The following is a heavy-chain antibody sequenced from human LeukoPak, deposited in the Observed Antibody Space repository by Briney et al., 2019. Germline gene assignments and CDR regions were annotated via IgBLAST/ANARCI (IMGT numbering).Heavy chain of an antibody. V-gene: IGHV1-2*02. CDR1: GYTFTGYY. Sequence: ASVKVSCKASGYTFTGYYMHWVRQAPGQGLEWMGWINPNSGGTNYAQKFQGRVTMTRDTSISTAYMELSRLRSDDTAVYYCARASRIAARHMAADYWGQGTLVTVSS. J-gene: IGHJ4*02. CDR2: INPNSGGT. D-gene: IGHD6-6*01. CDR3: ARASRIAARHMAADY.